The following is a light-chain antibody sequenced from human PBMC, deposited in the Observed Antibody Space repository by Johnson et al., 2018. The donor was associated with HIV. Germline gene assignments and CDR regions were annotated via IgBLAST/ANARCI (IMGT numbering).Light chain of an antibody. CDR2: GND. CDR3: GTWESRLSAV. CDR1: SSNIGAGYD. V-gene: IGLV1-40*01. Sequence: QPVLTQPPSVSGAPGQRVTISCTGSSSNIGAGYDVHWYQQFPGTAPKLLIYGNDTRPSGVPERFSGSKSGTSASLAITGLQTGDEADYYCGTWESRLSAVFGTGTKVTVL. J-gene: IGLJ1*01.